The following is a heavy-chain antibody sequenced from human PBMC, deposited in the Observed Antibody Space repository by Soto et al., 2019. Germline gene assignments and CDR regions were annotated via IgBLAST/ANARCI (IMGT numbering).Heavy chain of an antibody. CDR2: INSDGTIS. D-gene: IGHD2-21*01. V-gene: IGHV3-74*01. J-gene: IGHJ6*02. Sequence: GGSLRLSCAASGFTFDTYWMNWVRQAPGKGPEWLSGINSDGTISSYADSVKGRFTISRDNARNTLSLQMNSLRADDTAVYYCARLSGDHSAFFSYGMDAWGHGTTVPVSS. CDR1: GFTFDTYW. CDR3: ARLSGDHSAFFSYGMDA.